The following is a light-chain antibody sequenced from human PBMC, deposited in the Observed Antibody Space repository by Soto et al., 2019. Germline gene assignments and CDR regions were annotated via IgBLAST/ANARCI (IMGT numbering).Light chain of an antibody. CDR2: DAS. J-gene: IGKJ5*01. CDR3: QQRSSWPIT. CDR1: QSVSSSY. Sequence: EILLTQSPGTLSLSPGERATLSRRASQSVSSSYLAWYQQKPGQAPRLLIYDASNRATGFPARFSGSGSGTDFTLTISRLEPEDFAVYYCQQRSSWPITFGQGTRLEIK. V-gene: IGKV3D-20*02.